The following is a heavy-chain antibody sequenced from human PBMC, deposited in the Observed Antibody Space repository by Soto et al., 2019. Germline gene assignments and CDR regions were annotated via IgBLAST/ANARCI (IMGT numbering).Heavy chain of an antibody. CDR1: GGTFSSYA. CDR2: IIPIFGTA. Sequence: QVQLVQSGAEVKKPGSSVKVSCKASGGTFSSYAISWVRQAPGQGLEWMGGIIPIFGTANYAQKFQGRVTTTADASTSTAYMEVSSLGSEDTAVYYCATSGPEGPPYCFDYEGQGNLVIVSS. V-gene: IGHV1-69*01. J-gene: IGHJ4*02. D-gene: IGHD2-8*02. CDR3: ATSGPEGPPYCFDY.